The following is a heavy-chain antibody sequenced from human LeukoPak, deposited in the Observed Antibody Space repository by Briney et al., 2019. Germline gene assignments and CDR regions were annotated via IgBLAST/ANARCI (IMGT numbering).Heavy chain of an antibody. Sequence: GGSLRLSSVASGFTFGKYWMSWVRQAPGKGLEWVANIKLDGSEKNYVDSVKGRFTISRDNTKNSLYLQMNSLRAEDTAVFYCARDQYDTWSRRENFDSWGQGTLVIVSS. J-gene: IGHJ4*02. CDR2: IKLDGSEK. CDR1: GFTFGKYW. CDR3: ARDQYDTWSRRENFDS. D-gene: IGHD3-3*01. V-gene: IGHV3-7*03.